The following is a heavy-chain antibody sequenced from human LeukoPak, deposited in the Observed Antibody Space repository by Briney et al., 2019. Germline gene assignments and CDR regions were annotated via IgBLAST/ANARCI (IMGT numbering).Heavy chain of an antibody. CDR3: ARAGLYSSSSDY. D-gene: IGHD6-6*01. CDR2: IYTSGST. CDR1: GGSISSGSYY. Sequence: SETLSLTCTASGGSISSGSYYWSWIRQPAGKGLEWIGRIYTSGSTNYNPSLKSRVTISVDTSKNQFSLKLSSVTAADTAVYYCARAGLYSSSSDYWGQGTLVTVSS. V-gene: IGHV4-61*02. J-gene: IGHJ4*02.